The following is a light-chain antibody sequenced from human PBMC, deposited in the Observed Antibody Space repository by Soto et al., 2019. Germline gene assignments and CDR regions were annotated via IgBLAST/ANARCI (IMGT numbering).Light chain of an antibody. CDR1: QSIAHY. CDR2: AAS. Sequence: DIQMTQSPSSLSASVGDRVTITCRASQSIAHYLAWYQQKPGKVPKLLIYAASILKSGVPSRFSGSQYGTDFTLTISSLQPEDVATYYCQNYNTAPFTFGPGTKVDVK. J-gene: IGKJ3*01. CDR3: QNYNTAPFT. V-gene: IGKV1-27*01.